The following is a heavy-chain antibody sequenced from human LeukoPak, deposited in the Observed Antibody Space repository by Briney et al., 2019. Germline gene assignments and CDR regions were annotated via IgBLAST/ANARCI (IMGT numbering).Heavy chain of an antibody. CDR3: AGDLFYGSGSYPEVIDY. D-gene: IGHD3-10*01. V-gene: IGHV3-7*01. CDR1: GFTFSSYW. J-gene: IGHJ4*02. CDR2: LKQDRSEK. Sequence: PGGSLRLSCAASGFTFSSYWMSWVRQAPGKGLEWVANLKQDRSEKYYVDSVKGRFTISRDNAKNSLYLQMNSLRAEDTAVYYCAGDLFYGSGSYPEVIDYWGQGTLVTVSS.